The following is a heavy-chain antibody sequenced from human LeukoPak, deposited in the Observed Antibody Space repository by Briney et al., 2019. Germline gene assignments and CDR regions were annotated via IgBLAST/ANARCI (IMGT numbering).Heavy chain of an antibody. CDR3: ARDPGSSAFDL. D-gene: IGHD1-14*01. CDR1: GFSFSSYW. CDR2: IDRDGGVR. V-gene: IGHV3-7*01. Sequence: GGSLRLSCAASGFSFSSYWMSWLRQTPENGLEFVGNIDRDGGVRNYMDSLKDRCTISRDNGKKSLYLEINSLRADDTAIYYCARDPGSSAFDLWGRGALVTVSS. J-gene: IGHJ4*02.